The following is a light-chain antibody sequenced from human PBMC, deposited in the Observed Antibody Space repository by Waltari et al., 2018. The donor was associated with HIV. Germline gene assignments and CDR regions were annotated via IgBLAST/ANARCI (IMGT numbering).Light chain of an antibody. J-gene: IGLJ2*01. CDR1: TSNLRADSD. CDR3: QSYDITLSASVV. V-gene: IGLV1-40*01. Sequence: QSVLTQPPSVSGAPGQRVTISCTGSTSNLRADSDVHWYQQIPGTAPKLLISGNKNRPSGVPDRFSASKSGTSASLTITGLQAEDEADYFCQSYDITLSASVVFGGGTKLTVL. CDR2: GNK.